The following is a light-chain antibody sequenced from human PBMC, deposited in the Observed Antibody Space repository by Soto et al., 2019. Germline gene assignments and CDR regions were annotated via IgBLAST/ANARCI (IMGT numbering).Light chain of an antibody. CDR2: AAS. CDR1: QSISSY. V-gene: IGKV1-39*01. J-gene: IGKJ2*01. Sequence: DIQMTQSPSSLSASVGDRVTITCRASQSISSYLNWYQQKPGKAPKLLIYAASSLQSGVPSRFSGSGSGTDFTLTISSLQPEDFATYYCHQYNYLHTFGQGTKLEIK. CDR3: HQYNYLHT.